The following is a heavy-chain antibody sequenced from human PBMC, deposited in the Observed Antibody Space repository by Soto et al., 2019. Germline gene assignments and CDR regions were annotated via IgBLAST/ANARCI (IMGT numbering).Heavy chain of an antibody. Sequence: PGGSLRLSCAASGFTFSSYGMYWVRQAPGKGLDWVAVIWYDESNIYYADSVKGRFTISRDNSKNTLFLQMNSLRAEDTAVYYCARDDIPGIAVAIYGMDVWGQGTTVTVSS. V-gene: IGHV3-33*01. D-gene: IGHD6-19*01. CDR3: ARDDIPGIAVAIYGMDV. J-gene: IGHJ6*02. CDR2: IWYDESNI. CDR1: GFTFSSYG.